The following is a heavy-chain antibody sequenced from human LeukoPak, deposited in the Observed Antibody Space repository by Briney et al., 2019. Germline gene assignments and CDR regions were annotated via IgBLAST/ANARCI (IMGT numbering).Heavy chain of an antibody. CDR2: INPSDGST. V-gene: IGHV1-46*01. Sequence: ASVKVSCKASGYTFTSYYIHLVRQAPGQGFEWMAIINPSDGSTTNSQKFQGRVTMTRDTSTSTAYMELRSLRSDDTAVYYCAREGGRDYGDYGRFDPWGQGTLVTVSS. J-gene: IGHJ5*02. D-gene: IGHD4-17*01. CDR3: AREGGRDYGDYGRFDP. CDR1: GYTFTSYY.